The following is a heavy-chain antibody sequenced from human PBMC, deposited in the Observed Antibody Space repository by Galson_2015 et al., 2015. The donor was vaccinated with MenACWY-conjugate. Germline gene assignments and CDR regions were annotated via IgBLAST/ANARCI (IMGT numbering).Heavy chain of an antibody. D-gene: IGHD1-26*01. Sequence: SLRLSCAASGFTFSSYWMHWVRQAPGKGLVWVSRINSDGSSTSYADSVKGRFIISRDNAKNTLYLQMNSLRAEDTAVYYCARTGGSPPRGFDYWGQGTLVTVSS. CDR1: GFTFSSYW. CDR2: INSDGSST. CDR3: ARTGGSPPRGFDY. V-gene: IGHV3-74*01. J-gene: IGHJ4*02.